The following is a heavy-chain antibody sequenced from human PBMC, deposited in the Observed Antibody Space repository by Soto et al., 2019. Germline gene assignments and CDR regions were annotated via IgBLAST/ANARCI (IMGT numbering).Heavy chain of an antibody. D-gene: IGHD3-22*01. CDR1: GFTVSSNY. CDR2: IYSGGST. V-gene: IGHV3-53*05. J-gene: IGHJ4*02. Sequence: GGSLRLSCAASGFTVSSNYMSWVRQAPGKGLEWVSVIYSGGSTYYADSVKGRFTISRDNSKNSVTAADTAVYYCARHRHDSGYHYFDYWGQGTLVTVSS. CDR3: ARHRHDSGYHYFDY.